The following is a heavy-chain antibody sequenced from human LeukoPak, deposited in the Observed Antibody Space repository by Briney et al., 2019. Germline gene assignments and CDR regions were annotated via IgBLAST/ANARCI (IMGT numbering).Heavy chain of an antibody. V-gene: IGHV1-18*01. CDR3: ARALLWFGEPSHIDY. D-gene: IGHD3-10*01. CDR1: GYTFTSYG. J-gene: IGHJ4*02. CDR2: ITAYNDNT. Sequence: SVKVSYKASGYTFTSYGISWVRQAPGQGLEWMGWITAYNDNTNYAQKLQGRVTMTTDTSTSTAYMELRSLRSDDTAAYYCARALLWFGEPSHIDYWGQGTLVTASS.